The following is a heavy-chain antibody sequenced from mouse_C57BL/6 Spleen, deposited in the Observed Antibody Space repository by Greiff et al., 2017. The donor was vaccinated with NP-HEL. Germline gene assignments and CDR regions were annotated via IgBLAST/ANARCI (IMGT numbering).Heavy chain of an antibody. CDR3: ARDPVGRAMDY. CDR1: GYSITSGYY. Sequence: DVQLQESGPGLVKPSQSLSLTCSVTGYSITSGYYWNWIRQFPGNKLEWMGYISYDGSNNYNPSLKNRISITRYTSKNQFFLKLNSVTTEDTATYYCARDPVGRAMDYWGQGTSVTVSS. J-gene: IGHJ4*01. D-gene: IGHD4-1*01. V-gene: IGHV3-6*01. CDR2: ISYDGSN.